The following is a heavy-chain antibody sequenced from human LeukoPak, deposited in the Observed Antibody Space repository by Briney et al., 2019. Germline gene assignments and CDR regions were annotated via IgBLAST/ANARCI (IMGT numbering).Heavy chain of an antibody. D-gene: IGHD5-24*01. CDR3: VKGGYNGNFDY. Sequence: GGSLRLSCAAYGFPFDEYAMHWVRQTPGKGLEWVSPISSDGTTNTDYADSVKGRFTVSRDNLKSSLYLQLNNLRTEDTALYYCVKGGYNGNFDYWGQGTLVTVSS. J-gene: IGHJ4*02. CDR2: ISSDGTTNT. CDR1: GFPFDEYA. V-gene: IGHV3-43D*03.